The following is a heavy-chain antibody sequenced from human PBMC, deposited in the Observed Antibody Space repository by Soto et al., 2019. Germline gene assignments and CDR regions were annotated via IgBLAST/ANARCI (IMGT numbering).Heavy chain of an antibody. Sequence: VGSLRLSCAASGFTFSSYAMSWVRQAPGKGLEWVSAISGSGGSTYYADSVKGRFTISRDNSKNTLYLQMNSLRAEDTAVYYCAKASGYSGYDPGPYDYWGQGTLVTVSS. V-gene: IGHV3-23*01. J-gene: IGHJ4*02. CDR1: GFTFSSYA. CDR3: AKASGYSGYDPGPYDY. CDR2: ISGSGGST. D-gene: IGHD5-12*01.